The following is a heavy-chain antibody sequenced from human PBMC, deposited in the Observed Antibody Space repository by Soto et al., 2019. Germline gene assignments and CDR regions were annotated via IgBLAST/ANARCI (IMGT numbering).Heavy chain of an antibody. CDR1: GDSISTYY. D-gene: IGHD3-10*01. V-gene: IGHV4-59*01. CDR2: IYYTGTT. J-gene: IGHJ4*02. Sequence: TLSLTCTVSGDSISTYYWSWIRQSPGKGLEWIGYIYYTGTTNYDPSLKSRVTISVDTSKNQFSLRLSSVTAADTAVYYCARGHGSGNYDYWGQGTQVTVSS. CDR3: ARGHGSGNYDY.